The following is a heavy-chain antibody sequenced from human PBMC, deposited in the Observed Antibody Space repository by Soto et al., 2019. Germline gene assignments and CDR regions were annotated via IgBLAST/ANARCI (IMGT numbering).Heavy chain of an antibody. V-gene: IGHV3-23*01. CDR2: ISGSGGST. J-gene: IGHJ4*02. Sequence: EVQVLESGGGLVQPGGSLRLSCAASGFTFNKYAMSWVRQAPGKGLEWVSSISGSGGSTYYADSVKGRFTISRDNSKNTLYLQKNSLRAEDTALYYCAKESEKEGSHFDYWGQGTLVTVSS. CDR1: GFTFNKYA. CDR3: AKESEKEGSHFDY.